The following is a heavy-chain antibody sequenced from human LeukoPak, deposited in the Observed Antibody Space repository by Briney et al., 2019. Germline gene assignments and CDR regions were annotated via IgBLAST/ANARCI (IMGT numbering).Heavy chain of an antibody. CDR3: ASSNTGLYGMDV. Sequence: ASVKVSCKASGYTFTGYYMHWVRQAPGQGLDWMGWINPNSGGTNYAQKFQGRVTMTRDTSISTAYMELSRLRSDDTAVYYCASSNTGLYGMDVWGQGTTVTVSS. V-gene: IGHV1-2*02. CDR1: GYTFTGYY. CDR2: INPNSGGT. J-gene: IGHJ6*02. D-gene: IGHD3-10*01.